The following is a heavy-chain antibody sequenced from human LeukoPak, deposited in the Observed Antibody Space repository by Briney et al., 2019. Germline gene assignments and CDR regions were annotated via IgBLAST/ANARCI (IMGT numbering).Heavy chain of an antibody. CDR3: ARGECSGATCPSSYYYYDMDV. CDR2: ISTGGIAV. V-gene: IGHV3-48*03. Sequence: HPGGSLRLSCAASGFSFPNYELNWVRQAPGKGLEWVSYISTGGIAVYYADSVKGRFTVSRDNAKNSLFLQMNSLRVEDTAVYYCARGECSGATCPSSYYYYDMDVWGKGTTVTVSS. CDR1: GFSFPNYE. D-gene: IGHD1-14*01. J-gene: IGHJ6*03.